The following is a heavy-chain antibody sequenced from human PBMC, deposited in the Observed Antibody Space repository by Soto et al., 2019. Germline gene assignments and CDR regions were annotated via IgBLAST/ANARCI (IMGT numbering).Heavy chain of an antibody. J-gene: IGHJ6*02. CDR3: ARGRRVAAAGTLEYYYYGMDV. D-gene: IGHD6-13*01. CDR1: GGTFSSYA. V-gene: IGHV1-69*01. CDR2: IIPNFGTA. Sequence: QVQLVQSGAEVKKPGSSVKVSCKASGGTFSSYAISWVRQAPGQGLEWMGGIIPNFGTANYAQKFQGRVTITADESTSTAYMELSSLRSEDTAVYYCARGRRVAAAGTLEYYYYGMDVWGQGTTVTVSS.